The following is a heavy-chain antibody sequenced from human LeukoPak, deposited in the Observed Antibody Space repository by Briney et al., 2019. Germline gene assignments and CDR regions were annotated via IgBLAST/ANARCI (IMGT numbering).Heavy chain of an antibody. J-gene: IGHJ1*01. D-gene: IGHD3-10*01. Sequence: SETLSLTCAVYGGSFSGYYWSWVRQPPGKGLEWIGEINHSGSTTYNPSLKSRVTISVDTSKTQFSLKLSSGTAADTAVYYCARGRVVRGVIAYWGEGTLVTLPS. CDR3: ARGRVVRGVIAY. CDR1: GGSFSGYY. V-gene: IGHV4-34*01. CDR2: INHSGST.